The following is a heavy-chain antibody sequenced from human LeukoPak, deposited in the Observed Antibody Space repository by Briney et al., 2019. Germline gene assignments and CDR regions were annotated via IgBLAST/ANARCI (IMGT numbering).Heavy chain of an antibody. CDR3: ARDIVLVPAAILGRAFDI. Sequence: ASVKVSCKASGYTFTSYYIHWVRQAPGQGLEWMGIINPSGGSTTYAQKFQGRVTMTRDTSTSTVYMELTSLRSEDTAVYYCARDIVLVPAAILGRAFDIWGQGTMVTVSS. CDR1: GYTFTSYY. D-gene: IGHD2-2*02. CDR2: INPSGGST. V-gene: IGHV1-46*01. J-gene: IGHJ3*02.